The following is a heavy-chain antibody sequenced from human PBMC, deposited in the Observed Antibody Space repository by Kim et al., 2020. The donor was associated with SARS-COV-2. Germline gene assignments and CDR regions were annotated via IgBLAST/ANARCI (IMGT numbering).Heavy chain of an antibody. Sequence: GGSLRLSCAASGFTFSSYAMSWVRQAPGKGLEWVSAISGSGGSTYYADSVKGRFTISRDNSKNTLYLQMNSLRAEDTAVYYCAKDLRGNRMVRGVSGPFSDYWGQGTLVTVSS. D-gene: IGHD3-10*01. J-gene: IGHJ4*02. CDR2: ISGSGGST. V-gene: IGHV3-23*01. CDR1: GFTFSSYA. CDR3: AKDLRGNRMVRGVSGPFSDY.